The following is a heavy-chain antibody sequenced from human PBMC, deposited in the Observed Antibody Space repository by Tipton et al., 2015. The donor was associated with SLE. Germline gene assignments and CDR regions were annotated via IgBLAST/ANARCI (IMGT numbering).Heavy chain of an antibody. Sequence: TLSLTCTVSGGSISSYYWCWIRQPAGKGLEWIGRFYTRGSTNYNPSLKSRVTMSVDTSKNQFSLKLGSVTAADTAVYYCANRGYDYVWGWGQGTLATVSS. J-gene: IGHJ4*02. D-gene: IGHD3-16*01. CDR1: GGSISSYY. CDR3: ANRGYDYVWG. V-gene: IGHV4-4*07. CDR2: FYTRGST.